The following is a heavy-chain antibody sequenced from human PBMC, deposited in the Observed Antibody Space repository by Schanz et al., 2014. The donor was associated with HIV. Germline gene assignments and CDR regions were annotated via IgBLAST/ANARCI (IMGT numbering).Heavy chain of an antibody. Sequence: QVQLVESGGGVVQPGRSLRLSCAASGFTFSSYGMHWVRQAPGKGLEWVSAISGSGVNTYYADSVKGRFTISRDNSKNTLFLQMNSLRGEDTAVYYCAKVARWDYYGMDVWGQGTLVTVSS. CDR1: GFTFSSYG. V-gene: IGHV3-NL1*01. CDR3: AKVARWDYYGMDV. CDR2: ISGSGVNT. J-gene: IGHJ6*02.